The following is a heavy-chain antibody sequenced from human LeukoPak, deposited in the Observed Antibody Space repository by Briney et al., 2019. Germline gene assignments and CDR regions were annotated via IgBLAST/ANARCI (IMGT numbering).Heavy chain of an antibody. J-gene: IGHJ1*01. CDR1: GYSFTNYW. Sequence: GESQKISCKGSGYSFTNYWIGWVRQMPGKGLEWMGIIYPGDSDTRYSPSFQGQVTISADKSISTAYLQWSSLKASDTAMYYCARRYCSSTICDTYFEHWGQGTLVTVSS. V-gene: IGHV5-51*01. D-gene: IGHD2-2*02. CDR3: ARRYCSSTICDTYFEH. CDR2: IYPGDSDT.